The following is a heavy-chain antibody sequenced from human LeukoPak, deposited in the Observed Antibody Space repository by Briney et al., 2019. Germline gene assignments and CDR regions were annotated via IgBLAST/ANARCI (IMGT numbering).Heavy chain of an antibody. CDR3: ATWTGITPY. D-gene: IGHD1-20*01. CDR1: GFTFSDYY. J-gene: IGHJ4*02. CDR2: ISSGDGPT. V-gene: IGHV3-11*01. Sequence: PGGSLRLSCAASGFTFSDYYMTWIRQAPGKGLEWISYISSGDGPTYYADSVKGRFTISRDNAKNSLFLQMNSLRVEDTAVYCCATWTGITPYWGQGTLVTVSS.